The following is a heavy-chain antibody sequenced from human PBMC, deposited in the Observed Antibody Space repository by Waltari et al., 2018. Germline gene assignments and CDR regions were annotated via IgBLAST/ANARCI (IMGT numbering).Heavy chain of an antibody. J-gene: IGHJ3*02. CDR3: AKDLHSSGWLDAFDI. Sequence: QVQLVESGGGVVQPGGSLRLSCAASGFTFSSYGMHWVRQAPGKGLEWVAFIRYDGSNKYYADSVKGRFTISRDNSKNTLYLQMNSLRAEDTAVYYCAKDLHSSGWLDAFDIWGQGTMVTVSS. CDR2: IRYDGSNK. D-gene: IGHD6-19*01. CDR1: GFTFSSYG. V-gene: IGHV3-30*02.